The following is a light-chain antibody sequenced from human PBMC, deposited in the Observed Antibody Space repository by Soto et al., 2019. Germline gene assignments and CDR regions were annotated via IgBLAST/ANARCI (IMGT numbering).Light chain of an antibody. CDR3: QQYNIYPLT. Sequence: DVQMTQSPSSLSASVGDRVTITCRASEDINGWLAWYQQKPEKAPKSLIYAASILQTGVPSRFSGSGSGTDVTLTISSLQPEDSATYYCQQYNIYPLTFGGGTKVQIK. V-gene: IGKV1D-16*01. CDR1: EDINGW. J-gene: IGKJ4*01. CDR2: AAS.